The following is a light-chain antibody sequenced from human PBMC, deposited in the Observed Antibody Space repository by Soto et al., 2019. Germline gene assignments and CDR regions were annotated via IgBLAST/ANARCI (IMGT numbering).Light chain of an antibody. Sequence: DVKMSQSPSSVSASIGDSVTITCRASQDISSWLAWYQQKPGKAPNLLIYAASSLQSGVPSRFSGSGSGTDFTLTINSLQPEDIATYYCQQTNSFPRTFAQGTKVAIK. V-gene: IGKV1-12*01. CDR3: QQTNSFPRT. CDR2: AAS. CDR1: QDISSW. J-gene: IGKJ1*01.